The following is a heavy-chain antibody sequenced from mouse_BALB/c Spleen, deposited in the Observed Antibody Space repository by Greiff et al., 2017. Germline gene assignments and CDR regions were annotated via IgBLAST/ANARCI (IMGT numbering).Heavy chain of an antibody. Sequence: QVQLQQSGPELVKPGASVKISCKASGYAFSSSWMNWVKQRPGQGLEWIGRIYPVDGDTNYNGKFKGKATLTADKSSSTAYMQLSSLTSVDSAVYFCARSFITTAVYAMDYWGQGTSVTVSS. CDR2: IYPVDGDT. J-gene: IGHJ4*01. CDR3: ARSFITTAVYAMDY. D-gene: IGHD1-1*01. V-gene: IGHV1-82*01. CDR1: GYAFSSSW.